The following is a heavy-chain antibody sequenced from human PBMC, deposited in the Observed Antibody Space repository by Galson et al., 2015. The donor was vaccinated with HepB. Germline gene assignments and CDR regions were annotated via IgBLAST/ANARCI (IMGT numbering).Heavy chain of an antibody. J-gene: IGHJ4*02. CDR1: GVTFDNYA. CDR2: ISDSGGST. D-gene: IGHD6-13*01. CDR3: AKARSGIVAAATNY. Sequence: SLRLSCAASGVTFDNYAMSWVRQAPGKGLEWVSVISDSGGSTYYADPVQGRFTISRDNSENTLYLQMNSLRVEDTAIYYCAKARSGIVAAATNYWGQGTLVTVSS. V-gene: IGHV3-23*01.